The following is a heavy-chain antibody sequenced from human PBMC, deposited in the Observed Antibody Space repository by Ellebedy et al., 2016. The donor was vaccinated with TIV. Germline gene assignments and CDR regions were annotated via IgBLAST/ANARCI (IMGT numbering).Heavy chain of an antibody. CDR1: EFTFNTYG. J-gene: IGHJ4*02. CDR2: ISSDGSSK. D-gene: IGHD1-1*01. CDR3: AKRYRSYFDY. Sequence: PGGSLRPSCAASEFTFNTYGMNWVRQAPGKGLEWVALISSDGSSKSYADSVKGRFTISRDNSKNTLYLQMNSLREGDTAVYYCAKRYRSYFDYWGQGTLVTVSS. V-gene: IGHV3-30*18.